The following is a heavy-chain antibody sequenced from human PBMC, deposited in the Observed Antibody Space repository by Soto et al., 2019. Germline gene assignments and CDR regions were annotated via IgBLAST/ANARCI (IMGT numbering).Heavy chain of an antibody. V-gene: IGHV3-33*01. CDR1: GFTFSSYG. D-gene: IGHD5-12*01. CDR2: IWYDGSNK. J-gene: IGHJ4*02. Sequence: QVQLVESGGGVVQPGRSLRLSCAASGFTFSSYGMHWVRQAPGKGLEWVAVIWYDGSNKYYADSVKGRFTISRDNSKNTLYLQMNSLRAEDTAVYYCARDVDIVATALDYWGQGTLVTVSS. CDR3: ARDVDIVATALDY.